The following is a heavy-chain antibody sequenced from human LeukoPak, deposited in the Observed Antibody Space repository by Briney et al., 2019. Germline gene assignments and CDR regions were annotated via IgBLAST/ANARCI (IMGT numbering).Heavy chain of an antibody. D-gene: IGHD2-2*01. Sequence: SVKVSCKASGYTFTSYGISWVRQAPGQGLEWMGRIIPILGIANYAQKFQGRVTITADKSTSTAYMELSSLRSEDTAVYYCAIGGLMDCSSTSCYRNWFDPWGQGTLVTVSS. V-gene: IGHV1-69*04. J-gene: IGHJ5*02. CDR3: AIGGLMDCSSTSCYRNWFDP. CDR1: GYTFTSYG. CDR2: IIPILGIA.